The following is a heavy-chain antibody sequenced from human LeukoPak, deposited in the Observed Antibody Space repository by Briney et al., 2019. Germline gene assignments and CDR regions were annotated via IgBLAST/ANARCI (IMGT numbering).Heavy chain of an antibody. CDR1: GFTFSSYE. Sequence: SGGSLRLSCAASGFTFSSYEMNWVRQAPGKGLEWVSYISSSGSTIYYADSVKGRFTISRDNAKNSLYLQMNSLRAEDTAVYYCAGDQSRITMVRGRYGMDVWGKGTTVTVSS. V-gene: IGHV3-48*03. CDR3: AGDQSRITMVRGRYGMDV. D-gene: IGHD3-10*01. J-gene: IGHJ6*04. CDR2: ISSSGSTI.